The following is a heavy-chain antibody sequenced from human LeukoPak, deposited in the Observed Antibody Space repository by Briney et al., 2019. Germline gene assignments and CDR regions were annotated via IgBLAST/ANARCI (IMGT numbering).Heavy chain of an antibody. V-gene: IGHV1-46*01. D-gene: IGHD6-19*01. CDR3: ARAQAWDSSDPNWFDP. J-gene: IGHJ5*02. CDR1: GYTFTSYY. Sequence: ASVKVSCKASGYTFTSYYMHWVRQAPGQGLEWMGIINPSGGSTSYAQKFQGRVAMTRDTSTSTVYMELSSLRSEDTAVYYCARAQAWDSSDPNWFDPWGQETLVTVSS. CDR2: INPSGGST.